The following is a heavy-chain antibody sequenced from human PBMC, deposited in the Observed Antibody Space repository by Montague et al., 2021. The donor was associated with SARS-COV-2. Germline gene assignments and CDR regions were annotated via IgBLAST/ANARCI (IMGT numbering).Heavy chain of an antibody. J-gene: IGHJ3*02. CDR3: ARDRPNYDDDSGYVLKADAFDI. CDR1: GFNFGVYE. V-gene: IGHV3-48*03. Sequence: SLRLSCAASGFNFGVYEMNWVRQTPGKGLEWVSYINGGSSVMYYADSVMGRFAISRDNAESSLYLQMNSLRGEGTAAYFCARDRPNYDDDSGYVLKADAFDIWGRGTMVTVSS. D-gene: IGHD3-22*01. CDR2: INGGSSVM.